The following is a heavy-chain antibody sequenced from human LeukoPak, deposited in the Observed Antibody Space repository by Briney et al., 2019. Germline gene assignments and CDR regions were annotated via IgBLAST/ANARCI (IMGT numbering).Heavy chain of an antibody. CDR1: GYTFTSYY. V-gene: IGHV1-46*01. CDR3: ARAPRPPWDDSSGLDY. D-gene: IGHD3-22*01. Sequence: ASVKVSFKASGYTFTSYYMHWVRQAPGQGLEWMGIINPSGGSTSYAQKFQGRVTMTRDTSTGTVYMELSSLRSEDTAVYYCARAPRPPWDDSSGLDYWGQGTRVTVSS. J-gene: IGHJ4*02. CDR2: INPSGGST.